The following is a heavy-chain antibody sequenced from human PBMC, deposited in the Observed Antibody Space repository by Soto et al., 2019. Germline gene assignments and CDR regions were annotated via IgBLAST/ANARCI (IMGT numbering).Heavy chain of an antibody. CDR1: GFTFSYYY. V-gene: IGHV3-11*06. CDR3: ARHERYFQH. Sequence: GSLRLSCAASGFTFSYYYMSWIRQAPGKGLEWVSYISSSSSYTNYADSVKGRFTISMDNAKNSLYLQMNSLRAEDTAVYYCARHERYFQHWGQGSLVTV. J-gene: IGHJ1*01. CDR2: ISSSSSYT.